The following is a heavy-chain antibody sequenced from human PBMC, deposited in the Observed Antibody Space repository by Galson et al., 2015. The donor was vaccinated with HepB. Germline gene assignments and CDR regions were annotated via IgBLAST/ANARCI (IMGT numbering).Heavy chain of an antibody. J-gene: IGHJ6*03. CDR3: ARAYSGRIKRQYCSNTGCYDYYYYMDV. CDR1: GGTFSSYA. Sequence: SVKVSCKASGGTFSSYAISWVRQAPGQGLEWMGGIIPIFGTSNYAQKFQGRVTIPADESRSTAYVEVSRLRSEDTAVYYCARAYSGRIKRQYCSNTGCYDYYYYMDVWGKGTTVTVSS. D-gene: IGHD2-2*01. V-gene: IGHV1-69*13. CDR2: IIPIFGTS.